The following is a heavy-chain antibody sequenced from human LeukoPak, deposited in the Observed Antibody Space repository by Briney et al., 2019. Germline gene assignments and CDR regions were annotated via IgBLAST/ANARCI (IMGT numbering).Heavy chain of an antibody. CDR1: GYTFTSYY. V-gene: IGHV1-46*01. CDR2: VNPSGGST. CDR3: ARVNNWNSRYYYYMDV. J-gene: IGHJ6*03. D-gene: IGHD1-7*01. Sequence: ASVKVSCKASGYTFTSYYMHWVRQAPGQGLEWMGIVNPSGGSTSYAQKFQGRVTMTRDTSTSTVYMELSSLRSDDTAVYYCARVNNWNSRYYYYMDVWGKGTTVTVSS.